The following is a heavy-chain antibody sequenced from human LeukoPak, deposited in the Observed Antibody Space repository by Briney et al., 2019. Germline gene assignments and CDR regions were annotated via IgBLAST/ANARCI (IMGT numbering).Heavy chain of an antibody. CDR3: AGYVSGAGGYSNYVLWDYYYYKDV. Sequence: PSETLSLTCTVSGGSISSHYWSWIRQPPGKGLEWIGYIYYSGSTNYNPSLKSRVTISVDTSKNQFSLKLSSVTAADPAVYYCAGYVSGAGGYSNYVLWDYYYYKDVWGKGTTVTVSS. V-gene: IGHV4-59*11. CDR2: IYYSGST. D-gene: IGHD4-11*01. J-gene: IGHJ6*03. CDR1: GGSISSHY.